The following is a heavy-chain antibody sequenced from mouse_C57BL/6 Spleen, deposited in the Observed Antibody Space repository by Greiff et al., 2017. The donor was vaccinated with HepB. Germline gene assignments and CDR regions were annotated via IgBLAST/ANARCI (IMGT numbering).Heavy chain of an antibody. CDR1: GYTFTDYN. CDR2: INPNNGGT. V-gene: IGHV1-18*01. D-gene: IGHD1-1*01. Sequence: EVQLVESGPELVKPGASVKIPCKASGYTFTDYNMDWVKQSHGKSLEWIGDINPNNGGTIYNQKFKGKATLTVDKSSSTAYMELRSLTSEDTAVYYCARYNYGSSQYYFDYWGQGTTLTVSS. CDR3: ARYNYGSSQYYFDY. J-gene: IGHJ2*01.